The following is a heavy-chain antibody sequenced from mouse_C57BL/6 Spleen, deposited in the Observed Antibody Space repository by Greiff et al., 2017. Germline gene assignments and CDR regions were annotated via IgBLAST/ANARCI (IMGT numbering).Heavy chain of an antibody. CDR1: GFNIKDYY. CDR2: IDPEDGDT. CDR3: TSRPNYGSSYAMDY. J-gene: IGHJ4*01. Sequence: EVQLQQSGAELVRPGASVKLSCTASGFNIKDYYMHWVKQRPEKGLEWIGRIDPEDGDTEYAQKFQGKATMAADKSSNTAYRQLSSLKSEDTDVSDCTSRPNYGSSYAMDYWGQGTSVTVSS. V-gene: IGHV14-1*01. D-gene: IGHD1-1*01.